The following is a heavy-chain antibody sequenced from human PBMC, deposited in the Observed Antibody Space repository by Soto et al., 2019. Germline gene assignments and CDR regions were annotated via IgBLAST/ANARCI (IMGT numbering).Heavy chain of an antibody. D-gene: IGHD5-12*01. V-gene: IGHV3-21*04. CDR2: ISSSSSYI. Sequence: LSLSCASSAFTFSTYSMNWVRQAPGKGLEWVSSISSSSSYIYYADSVKGRFTISRDNSKNTLYLQMNSLRAEDTAVYYCAKRSGYQEAAYLDYWGQGT. CDR1: AFTFSTYS. J-gene: IGHJ4*02. CDR3: AKRSGYQEAAYLDY.